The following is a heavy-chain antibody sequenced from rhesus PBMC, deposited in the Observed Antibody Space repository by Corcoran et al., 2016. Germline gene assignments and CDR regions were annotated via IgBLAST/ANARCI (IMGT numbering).Heavy chain of an antibody. D-gene: IGHD5-30*01. J-gene: IGHJ5-1*01. V-gene: IGHV4-76*01. CDR3: ARAGGGYSGYNACDV. CDR1: GGAISSNYD. Sequence: QVQLQESGPGGVKPSETLSLTCAVSGGAISSNYDWSGIRQPPGRGEEWIGYIYGSSGSTNYNPSLKNRVTISKDASKNQFSLKLSSVTAADTAVYFCARAGGGYSGYNACDVWGRGVLVTVSS. CDR2: IYGSSGST.